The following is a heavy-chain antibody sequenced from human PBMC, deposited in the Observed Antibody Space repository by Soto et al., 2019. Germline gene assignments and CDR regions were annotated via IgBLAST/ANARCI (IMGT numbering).Heavy chain of an antibody. V-gene: IGHV1-18*01. Sequence: ASVKVSCKASGYMFISYGINWVRQAPGQGLEWMGWISAYNGNTKYAQNLQGRVTMTTDTSTSTAYMEMRSLRSDDTAVYYCVRDLDGSGSYYTDYWGPGTLVTVS. J-gene: IGHJ4*02. CDR2: ISAYNGNT. D-gene: IGHD3-10*01. CDR3: VRDLDGSGSYYTDY. CDR1: GYMFISYG.